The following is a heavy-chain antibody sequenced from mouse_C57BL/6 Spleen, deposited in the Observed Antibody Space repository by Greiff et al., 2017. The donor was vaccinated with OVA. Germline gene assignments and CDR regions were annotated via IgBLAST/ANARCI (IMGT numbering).Heavy chain of an antibody. J-gene: IGHJ3*01. V-gene: IGHV3-6*01. CDR3: ASPSY. Sequence: DVQLQESGPGLVKPSQSLSLTCSVTGYSITSGYYWNWIRQFPGNKLEWMGYISYDGSNNYNPSLKNRISITRDTSKNQFFLKLNSVTTEDTATYYCASPSYWGQGTLVTVSA. CDR1: GYSITSGYY. CDR2: ISYDGSN.